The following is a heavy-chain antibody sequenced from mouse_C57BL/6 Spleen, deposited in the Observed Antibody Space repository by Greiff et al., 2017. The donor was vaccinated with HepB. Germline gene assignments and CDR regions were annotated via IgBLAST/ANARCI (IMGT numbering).Heavy chain of an antibody. V-gene: IGHV1-9*01. J-gene: IGHJ3*01. D-gene: IGHD2-4*01. CDR3: ASGGIYDYASWFAY. CDR2: ILPGSGST. Sequence: VMLVESGAELMKPGASVKLSCKATGYTFTGYWIEWVKQRPGHGLEWIGEILPGSGSTNYNEKFKGKATFTADTSSNTAYMQLSSLTTEDSAIYYCASGGIYDYASWFAYWGQGTLVTVSA. CDR1: GYTFTGYW.